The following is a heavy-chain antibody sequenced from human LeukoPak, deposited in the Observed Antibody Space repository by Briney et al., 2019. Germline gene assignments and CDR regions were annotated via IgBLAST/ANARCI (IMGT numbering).Heavy chain of an antibody. CDR3: ARDGGGRYYYYYMDV. J-gene: IGHJ6*03. D-gene: IGHD3-16*01. Sequence: SETLSLTCTVSGGSISSYYWSWIRQPPGKGLEWIGYIYYSGSTNYNPSLKSRVTISVDTSKNQFSLKLSSVTAADTAVYYCARDGGGRYYYYYMDVWGKGTTVTVSS. CDR1: GGSISSYY. CDR2: IYYSGST. V-gene: IGHV4-59*01.